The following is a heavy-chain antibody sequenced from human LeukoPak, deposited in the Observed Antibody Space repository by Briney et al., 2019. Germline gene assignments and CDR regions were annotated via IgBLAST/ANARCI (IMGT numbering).Heavy chain of an antibody. Sequence: SETLSLTCTVSGGSISSSSYYWGWIRQPPGTGLEWLGSIYYSGSTYYNPSLKSRVTISVDTSKNQFSLKLSSVTAADTAVYYCASRNTYYYDSSHDYWGQGTLVTVSS. V-gene: IGHV4-39*01. J-gene: IGHJ4*02. D-gene: IGHD3-22*01. CDR1: GGSISSSSYY. CDR2: IYYSGST. CDR3: ASRNTYYYDSSHDY.